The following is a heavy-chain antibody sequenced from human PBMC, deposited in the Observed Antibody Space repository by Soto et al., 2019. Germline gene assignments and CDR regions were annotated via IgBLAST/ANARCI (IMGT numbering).Heavy chain of an antibody. Sequence: GGSLRLSCAASGFTFSSYWMSWVRQAPGKGLEWVANIKQDGSEKYYVDSVKGRFTISRDNAKNSLYLQMNSLRAEDTAVYYCARFTDFDWSRNAFDIWGQGTMVTVSS. D-gene: IGHD3-9*01. V-gene: IGHV3-7*01. CDR2: IKQDGSEK. J-gene: IGHJ3*02. CDR1: GFTFSSYW. CDR3: ARFTDFDWSRNAFDI.